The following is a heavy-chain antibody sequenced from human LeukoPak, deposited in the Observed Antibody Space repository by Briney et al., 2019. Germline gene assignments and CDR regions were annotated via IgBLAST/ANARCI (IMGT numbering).Heavy chain of an antibody. CDR1: GFTFSSYA. CDR3: ARHDWFAP. Sequence: GGSLRLSCAASGFTFSSYAMHWVRQAPGKGLEWVAVISYDGSNKYYADSVKGRFTISRDNSRNTLYLQMNSLRAEDTAVYYCARHDWFAPWGQGTLVTVSS. J-gene: IGHJ5*02. CDR2: ISYDGSNK. V-gene: IGHV3-30*04.